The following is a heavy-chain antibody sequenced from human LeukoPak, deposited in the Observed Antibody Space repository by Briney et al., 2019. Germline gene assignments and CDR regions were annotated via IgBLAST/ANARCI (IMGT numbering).Heavy chain of an antibody. CDR3: ARRAYCGGDCYSDY. V-gene: IGHV5-51*01. CDR1: GYSFASYW. J-gene: IGHJ4*02. D-gene: IGHD2-21*02. Sequence: GESPKISCQGSGYSFASYWIAWVGQMPGKSLEWMGIIYPGDSDTRYSPSFQGQVTISADKSISTAYLQWSSLKASDTAMYYCARRAYCGGDCYSDYWGQGTLVTVSS. CDR2: IYPGDSDT.